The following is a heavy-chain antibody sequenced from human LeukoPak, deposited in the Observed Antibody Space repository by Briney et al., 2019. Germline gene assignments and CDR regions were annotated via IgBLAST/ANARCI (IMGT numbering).Heavy chain of an antibody. J-gene: IGHJ6*03. D-gene: IGHD6-6*01. Sequence: ASVKVSCKASGGTLSSYAISWVRQAPGQGLEWMGGIIPIFGTANYAQKFQGRVTITADESTSTAYMELSSLRSEDTAVYYCARGFIAAPNYYYYYMDVWGKGTTVTVSS. CDR1: GGTLSSYA. CDR3: ARGFIAAPNYYYYYMDV. V-gene: IGHV1-69*13. CDR2: IIPIFGTA.